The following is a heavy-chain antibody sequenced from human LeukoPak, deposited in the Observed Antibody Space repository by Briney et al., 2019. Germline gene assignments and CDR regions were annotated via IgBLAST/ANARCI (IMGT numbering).Heavy chain of an antibody. V-gene: IGHV3-7*01. J-gene: IGHJ4*02. CDR2: IKQDGSEK. CDR3: AREYSSGWYSWNYFDY. D-gene: IGHD6-19*01. CDR1: GFTFSSYW. Sequence: PGGSLRLSCAASGFTFSSYWMSWVRQAPGKGLEWVANIKQDGSEKYYVDSVKGRFTISRDNAKNSLYLQMNSLRAEDTAVYYCAREYSSGWYSWNYFDYWGQGTLVTVSS.